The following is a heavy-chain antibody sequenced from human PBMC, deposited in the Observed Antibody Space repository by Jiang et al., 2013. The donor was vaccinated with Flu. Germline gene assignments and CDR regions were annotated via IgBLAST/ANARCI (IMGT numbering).Heavy chain of an antibody. CDR1: GSTVSSFT. Sequence: GAEVKKPGSSVKVSCKASGSTVSSFTITWVRQAPGQGLEWMGWISAYNGNTNYAQKLQGRVTMTTDTSTSTAYMELRSLRSDDTAVYYCARGPYGGYFDYWGQGTLVTVSS. J-gene: IGHJ4*02. D-gene: IGHD4/OR15-4a*01. V-gene: IGHV1-18*01. CDR2: ISAYNGNT. CDR3: ARGPYGGYFDY.